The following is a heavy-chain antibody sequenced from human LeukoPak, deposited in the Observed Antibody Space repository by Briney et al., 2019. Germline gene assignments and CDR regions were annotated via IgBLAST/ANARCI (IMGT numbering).Heavy chain of an antibody. CDR3: ARHPATGIWFGELLGFDY. CDR1: GGSISSSSYY. V-gene: IGHV4-39*01. D-gene: IGHD3-10*01. J-gene: IGHJ4*02. CDR2: IYYSGST. Sequence: KSSETLSLTCTVSGGSISSSSYYWGWIRQPPGKGLEWIGSIYYSGSTYYNPSLKSRVTISVDTSKNQFSLKLSSVTAADTAVHYCARHPATGIWFGELLGFDYWGQGTLVTVSS.